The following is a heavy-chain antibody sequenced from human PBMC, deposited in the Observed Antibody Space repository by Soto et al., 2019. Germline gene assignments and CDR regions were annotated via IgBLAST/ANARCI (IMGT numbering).Heavy chain of an antibody. Sequence: EVQLVESGGDLLQPGGSLRLSCAGFGFSVDDYTMHWVRQAPGKGLEWVSGITANSDRRAYAASVRGRFTVSKDSAKNSLYLQMDSLRIEDTALYYCAEGVRMTWNEMDVWGQGTAVIVSS. CDR3: AEGVRMTWNEMDV. CDR2: ITANSDRR. CDR1: GFSVDDYT. V-gene: IGHV3-9*01. J-gene: IGHJ6*02. D-gene: IGHD1-1*01.